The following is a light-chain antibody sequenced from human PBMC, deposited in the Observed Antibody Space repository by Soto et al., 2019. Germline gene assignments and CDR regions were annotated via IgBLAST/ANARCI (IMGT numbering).Light chain of an antibody. CDR2: DTS. CDR1: ESVSYSY. J-gene: IGKJ5*01. V-gene: IGKV3D-20*01. Sequence: EIVLTQSPASMSLSPGEGATLSCGASESVSYSYVAWYQVKGGLAPRLLIHDTSTRASGIPDRFSGSKSGTDFTLTIRGLEPEDAAVYYCQQYGSSPITFGQGTRLEIK. CDR3: QQYGSSPIT.